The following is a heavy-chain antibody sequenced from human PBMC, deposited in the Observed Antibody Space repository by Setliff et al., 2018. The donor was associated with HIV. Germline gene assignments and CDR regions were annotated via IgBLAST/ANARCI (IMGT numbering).Heavy chain of an antibody. V-gene: IGHV4-34*01. CDR1: GGSFSGYY. Sequence: SETLSLTCAVYGGSFSGYYWSWIRQPPGKGLEWIGEINHSGSTNYNPSLKSRVTISVDTSKNQFSLKLSSVTAADTAVYYCARRHSSSAEFDYWGEGTLVTVSS. J-gene: IGHJ4*02. CDR3: ARRHSSSAEFDY. CDR2: INHSGST. D-gene: IGHD6-6*01.